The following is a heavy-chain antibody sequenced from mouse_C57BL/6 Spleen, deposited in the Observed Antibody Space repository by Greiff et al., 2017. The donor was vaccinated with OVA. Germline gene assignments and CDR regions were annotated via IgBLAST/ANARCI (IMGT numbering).Heavy chain of an antibody. J-gene: IGHJ4*01. Sequence: QVQLQQPGAELVKPGASVKLSCKASGYTFTSYWMHWVKQRPGPGLEWIGMIHPNSGSTNYNEKLKSKAQLTVDKSSSTAYMQLSSLTSEDSAVYYCARGVVTTYAMDYWGQGTSVTVSS. CDR2: IHPNSGST. V-gene: IGHV1-64*01. CDR1: GYTFTSYW. CDR3: ARGVVTTYAMDY. D-gene: IGHD2-2*01.